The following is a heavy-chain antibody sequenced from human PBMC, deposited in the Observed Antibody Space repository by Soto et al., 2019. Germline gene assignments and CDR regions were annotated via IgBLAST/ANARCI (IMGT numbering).Heavy chain of an antibody. CDR1: GFTFSSYA. CDR3: ARTVPAGNYYYYGMDV. Sequence: EVQLLESGGGLVQPGGSLRLSCAASGFTFSSYAMSWVRQAPGKGLEWVSAISGSGGSTYYADSVKGRFTISRDNSKNTLYLQMNSLRAEDTAVYYCARTVPAGNYYYYGMDVWGQGTTVTVSS. CDR2: ISGSGGST. D-gene: IGHD2-2*01. J-gene: IGHJ6*02. V-gene: IGHV3-23*01.